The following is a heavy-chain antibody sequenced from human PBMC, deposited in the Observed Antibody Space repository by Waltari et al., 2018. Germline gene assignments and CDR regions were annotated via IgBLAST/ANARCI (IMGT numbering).Heavy chain of an antibody. CDR3: ARGALTYYYDSSGYSY. CDR2: INHSGST. J-gene: IGHJ4*02. D-gene: IGHD3-22*01. CDR1: GGSFSGYY. Sequence: QVQLQQWGAGLLKPSETLSLTCAVYGGSFSGYYWSWIRKPPGKGLEWIGEINHSGSTNYNPSLKSRVTISVDTSKNQFSLKLSSVTAADTAVYYCARGALTYYYDSSGYSYWGQGTLVTVSS. V-gene: IGHV4-34*01.